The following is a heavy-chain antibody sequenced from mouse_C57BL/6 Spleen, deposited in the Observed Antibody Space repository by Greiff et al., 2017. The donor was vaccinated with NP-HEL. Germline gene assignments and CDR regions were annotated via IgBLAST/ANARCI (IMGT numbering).Heavy chain of an antibody. J-gene: IGHJ2*01. CDR1: GFTFSSYT. CDR2: ISGGGGNT. CDR3: ARQGKGYYFDY. V-gene: IGHV5-9*01. Sequence: EVHLVESGGGLVKPGGSLKLSCAASGFTFSSYTMSWVRQTPEKRLEWVATISGGGGNTYYPDSVKGRFTISRDNAKNTLYLQMSSLRSEDTALYYCARQGKGYYFDYWGHSTTLTVSS.